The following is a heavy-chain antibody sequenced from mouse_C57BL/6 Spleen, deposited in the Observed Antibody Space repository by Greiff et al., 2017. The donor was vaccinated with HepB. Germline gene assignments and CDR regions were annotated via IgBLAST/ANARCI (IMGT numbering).Heavy chain of an antibody. Sequence: EVKLVESEGGLVQPGSSMKLSCTASGFTFSDYYMAWVRQVPEKGLEWVANINYDGSSTYYLDSLKSRFIISRDNAKNILYLQMSSLKSEDTATYYCARDWGDGYYDYWGQGTTLTVSS. D-gene: IGHD2-3*01. CDR1: GFTFSDYY. CDR3: ARDWGDGYYDY. V-gene: IGHV5-16*01. J-gene: IGHJ2*01. CDR2: INYDGSST.